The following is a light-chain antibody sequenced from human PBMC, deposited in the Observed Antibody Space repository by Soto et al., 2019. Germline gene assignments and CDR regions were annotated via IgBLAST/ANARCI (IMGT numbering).Light chain of an antibody. Sequence: QSALTQPASVSGSPGQSITISCAGSSSDVGAYKYVSWYQQLPGKAPKLMIYDVSYRPSGVSNRFSGSKSGNTASLTISGLQAEDEADYYCSSYTSSNTVLFGGGTKVTVL. CDR1: SSDVGAYKY. V-gene: IGLV2-14*01. J-gene: IGLJ2*01. CDR2: DVS. CDR3: SSYTSSNTVL.